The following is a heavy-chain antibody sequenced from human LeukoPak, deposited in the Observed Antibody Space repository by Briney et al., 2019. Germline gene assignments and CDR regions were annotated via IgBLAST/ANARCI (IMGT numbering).Heavy chain of an antibody. V-gene: IGHV3-30*02. D-gene: IGHD3-10*01. CDR3: AKLPDFHRVTTVRGENDY. CDR1: GFTFSSYG. Sequence: GGSLRLSCAASGFTFSSYGMHWVRQAPGKGLEWVAFIRYDGSNKYYADSVKGRFTISRDNSKNTLYLQMNSLRAEDTAVYYCAKLPDFHRVTTVRGENDYWGQGTLVTVSS. J-gene: IGHJ4*02. CDR2: IRYDGSNK.